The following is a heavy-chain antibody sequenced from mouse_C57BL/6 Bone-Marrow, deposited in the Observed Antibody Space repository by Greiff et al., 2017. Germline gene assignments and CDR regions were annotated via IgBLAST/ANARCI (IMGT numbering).Heavy chain of an antibody. Sequence: EVMLVESGGGLVKPGGSLKLSCAASGFTFSSYDMSWVRQTPEKRLEWVATISDGGSYTYYPDNVKGRFTISRDNAKNNLYLQMSHLNSEDTAMYYGARDPYYYGSSFLDYWGQGTTLTVSS. CDR3: ARDPYYYGSSFLDY. D-gene: IGHD1-1*01. CDR2: ISDGGSYT. CDR1: GFTFSSYD. V-gene: IGHV5-4*01. J-gene: IGHJ2*01.